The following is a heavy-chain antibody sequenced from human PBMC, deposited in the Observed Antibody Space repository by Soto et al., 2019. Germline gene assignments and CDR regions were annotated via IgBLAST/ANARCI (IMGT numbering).Heavy chain of an antibody. CDR3: TRLDSNNGPPDY. CDR1: GFTFSNAW. V-gene: IGHV3-15*07. CDR2: IKSKTDGGTP. D-gene: IGHD1-20*01. Sequence: PGGSLRLSCAASGFTFSNAWINWVRQAPGKGLEWVGRIKSKTDGGTPEYAASVKGRFTISRDDSKNSLHLQMNSLKTEDTAVYYCTRLDSNNGPPDYWGQGTLVTVSS. J-gene: IGHJ4*02.